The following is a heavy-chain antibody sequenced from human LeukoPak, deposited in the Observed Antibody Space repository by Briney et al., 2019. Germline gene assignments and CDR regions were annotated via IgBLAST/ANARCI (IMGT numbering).Heavy chain of an antibody. Sequence: SETLSLTCAVYGGSFSGYYWSWIRQPPGKGLEWIGEINHSGSTNYNPSLKSRVTISVDTSKNQFSLKLSFVTAADTAVYYCARQRTIAVANLFDYWGQGTLVTVSS. CDR2: INHSGST. CDR3: ARQRTIAVANLFDY. D-gene: IGHD6-19*01. V-gene: IGHV4-34*01. J-gene: IGHJ4*02. CDR1: GGSFSGYY.